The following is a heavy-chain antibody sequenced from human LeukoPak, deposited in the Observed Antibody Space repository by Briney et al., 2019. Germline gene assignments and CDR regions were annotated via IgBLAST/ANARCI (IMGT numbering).Heavy chain of an antibody. Sequence: GRSLRLSCAASGFTFSSYAMHWVRQAPGKGLEWVAVISYDGSNKYYADSVKGRFTISRDSSKNTLYLQMNSLRAEDTAVYYCARELGIAAAVVGMDVWGQGTTVTVSS. CDR1: GFTFSSYA. J-gene: IGHJ6*02. D-gene: IGHD6-13*01. CDR2: ISYDGSNK. CDR3: ARELGIAAAVVGMDV. V-gene: IGHV3-30*04.